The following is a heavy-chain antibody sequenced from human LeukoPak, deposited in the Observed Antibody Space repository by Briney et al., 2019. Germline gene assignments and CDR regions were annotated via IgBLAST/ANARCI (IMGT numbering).Heavy chain of an antibody. CDR3: AKDPNYYDSSGYYLGDGIDY. CDR2: ITNDGSST. CDR1: GLTFSSHW. J-gene: IGHJ4*02. V-gene: IGHV3-74*01. Sequence: PGGSLRLSCAASGLTFSSHWMHWVRQAPGKGLVWVSRITNDGSSTTYADSVKGRFTISRDNSKNTLYLQMNSLRAEDTAVYYCAKDPNYYDSSGYYLGDGIDYWGQGILVTVSS. D-gene: IGHD3-22*01.